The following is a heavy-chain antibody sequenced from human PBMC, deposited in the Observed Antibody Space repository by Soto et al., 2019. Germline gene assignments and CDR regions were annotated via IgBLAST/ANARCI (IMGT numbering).Heavy chain of an antibody. CDR2: INQDGSEK. Sequence: EVQMGESGGGLVQPGGSLRLSCVASGLSLSNSWMTWVRQAPGKGLEWVTNINQDGSEKHYVDSVKGRFTISRDNAKNSLYLQMNSLRADDTAVYYCARSMYSNSSFWGQGTLVTVSS. CDR1: GLSLSNSW. J-gene: IGHJ4*02. V-gene: IGHV3-7*01. CDR3: ARSMYSNSSF. D-gene: IGHD6-6*01.